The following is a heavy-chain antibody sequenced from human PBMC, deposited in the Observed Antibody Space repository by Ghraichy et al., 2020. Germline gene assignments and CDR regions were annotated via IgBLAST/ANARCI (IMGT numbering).Heavy chain of an antibody. Sequence: GESLNISCAASGFTFSSYSMNWVRQAPGKGLEWVSSISSSSSYIYYADSVKGRFTISRDNAKNSLYLQMNSLRAEDTAVYYCARALAAADDYYYYYGMDVWGQGTTVTVSS. V-gene: IGHV3-21*01. D-gene: IGHD6-13*01. CDR2: ISSSSSYI. CDR1: GFTFSSYS. CDR3: ARALAAADDYYYYYGMDV. J-gene: IGHJ6*02.